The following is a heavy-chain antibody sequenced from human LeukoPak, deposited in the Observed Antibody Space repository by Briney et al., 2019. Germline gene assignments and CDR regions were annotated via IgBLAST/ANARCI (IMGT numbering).Heavy chain of an antibody. Sequence: SVKVSCKASGGTFSSYAISWVRQAPGQGLEWMGGIIPIFGTANYAQKFQGRVTITADESTSTAYMELSSLRSEDTAVYYCARDRDYGDYAADGWFDPWGQGTLATVSS. CDR1: GGTFSSYA. J-gene: IGHJ5*02. V-gene: IGHV1-69*13. D-gene: IGHD4-17*01. CDR2: IIPIFGTA. CDR3: ARDRDYGDYAADGWFDP.